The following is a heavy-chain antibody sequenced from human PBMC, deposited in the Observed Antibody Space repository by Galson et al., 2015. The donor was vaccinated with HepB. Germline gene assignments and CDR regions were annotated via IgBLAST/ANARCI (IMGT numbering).Heavy chain of an antibody. CDR1: GFSVSTSGVG. V-gene: IGHV2-5*02. D-gene: IGHD3-3*01. CDR2: IYWDDDK. J-gene: IGHJ6*03. Sequence: PALVKPTQTLTLTCTFSGFSVSTSGVGVGWIRQPPGKALEWLALIYWDDDKRYSPSLRSRLTITRDTSKNQVVLTMTNMDPVDTATYYCVRTFWIGSGYHYYMDVWGKGTTVTVSS. CDR3: VRTFWIGSGYHYYMDV.